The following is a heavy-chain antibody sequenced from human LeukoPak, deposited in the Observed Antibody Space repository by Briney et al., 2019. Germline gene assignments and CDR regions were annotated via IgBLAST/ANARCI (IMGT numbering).Heavy chain of an antibody. CDR2: IDSDTYGNTI. V-gene: IGHV3-11*04. J-gene: IGHJ4*02. CDR3: ARDRDYAFDY. D-gene: IGHD4-17*01. CDR1: GFTFSDYF. Sequence: KPGGSLRLSCAASGFTFSDYFMSWVRHAPGKGLEWISYIDSDTYGNTIYYPHTVKGRFTISRDNAKNSLYLQMDSLRDEDTAVYYCARDRDYAFDYWGQGTLVTVPS.